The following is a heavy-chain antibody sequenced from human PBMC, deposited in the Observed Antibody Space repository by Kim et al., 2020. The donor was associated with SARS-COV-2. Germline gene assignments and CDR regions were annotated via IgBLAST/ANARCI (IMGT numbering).Heavy chain of an antibody. CDR1: GFTFSDYD. CDR3: VIDRWGGAFDV. CDR2: ITKRSTTI. J-gene: IGHJ3*01. V-gene: IGHV3-48*02. D-gene: IGHD3-16*01. Sequence: GGSLRLSCATSGFTFSDYDMNWVRQAPGKGLEWLSFITKRSTTIYYAESVKGRFTTSRDNVRNSLYLQMNSLRDEDTALYYCVIDRWGGAFDVWGQGTMVTVSA.